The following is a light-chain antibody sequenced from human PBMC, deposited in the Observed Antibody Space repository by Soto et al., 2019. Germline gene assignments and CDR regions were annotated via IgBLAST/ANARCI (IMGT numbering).Light chain of an antibody. CDR3: QQYNNWPPYT. J-gene: IGKJ2*01. Sequence: EIVMTQSPATLSVSPGERATLSCRASQSVRSNLAWYQQKPGQAPRLLIYGASTRATGIPARFSGSGSGTEFTLTISSLQSEEFALYYCQQYNNWPPYTFGQGTKLEIK. CDR2: GAS. CDR1: QSVRSN. V-gene: IGKV3-15*01.